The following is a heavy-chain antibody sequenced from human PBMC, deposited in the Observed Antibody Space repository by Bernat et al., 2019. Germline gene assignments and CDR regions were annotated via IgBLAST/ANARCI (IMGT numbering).Heavy chain of an antibody. CDR3: ARDPNGYKYFDY. J-gene: IGHJ4*02. CDR1: GFTFSSYA. D-gene: IGHD5-24*01. V-gene: IGHV3-23*01. Sequence: EVQLLESGGGLVQPGGSLRLSCAASGFTFSSYAMSWVRQAPGKGLEWVSAISGSGGSTYYADSVKGRFTISRDNSKNTFYLQMNSLRAEDTAVYYCARDPNGYKYFDYWGQGTLVTVSS. CDR2: ISGSGGST.